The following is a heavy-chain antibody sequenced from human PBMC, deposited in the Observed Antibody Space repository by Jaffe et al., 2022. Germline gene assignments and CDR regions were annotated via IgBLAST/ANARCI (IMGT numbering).Heavy chain of an antibody. CDR2: LFAGGTT. V-gene: IGHV3-66*02. J-gene: IGHJ4*02. CDR1: GFTVGSTY. Sequence: EVQLVESGGGLVQPGGSLRLSCAASGFTVGSTYMRWVRRAPGKGLEWVSVLFAGGTTSYADSVRGRFTISRDNSKNTLYLEMNNLRLEDTAVYFCARGGDGYSLDYWGQGTLVTVSS. D-gene: IGHD2-15*01. CDR3: ARGGDGYSLDY.